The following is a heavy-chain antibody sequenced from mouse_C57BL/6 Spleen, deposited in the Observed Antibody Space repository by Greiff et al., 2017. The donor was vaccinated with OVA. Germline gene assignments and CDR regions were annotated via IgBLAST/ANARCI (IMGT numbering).Heavy chain of an antibody. Sequence: QVQLQQPGAELVKPGASVKLSCKASGYTFTSYWMQWVNQRPGQGLEWIGGIDPSGSYTNYNQKFKGQATLTVDASASTAYLQLSSLTSEDSAVYYCAPGNSNYEAYWGQGTLVTVSA. CDR2: IDPSGSYT. V-gene: IGHV1-50*01. J-gene: IGHJ3*01. CDR1: GYTFTSYW. CDR3: APGNSNYEAY. D-gene: IGHD2-5*01.